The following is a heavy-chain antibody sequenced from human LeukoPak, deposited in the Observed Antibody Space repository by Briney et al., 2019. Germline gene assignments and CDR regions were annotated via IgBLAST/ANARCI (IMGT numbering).Heavy chain of an antibody. CDR2: INHSGST. J-gene: IGHJ4*02. CDR1: GGSFSGYY. Sequence: SETLSLTCAVYGGSFSGYYWSWIRQPPGKGLEWIGEINHSGSTNYNPSLKSRVTISVDTSKNQFSLKLSSVTAADTAVYYCARVVHMRFDYWGQRTLVTAPS. CDR3: ARVVHMRFDY. V-gene: IGHV4-34*01.